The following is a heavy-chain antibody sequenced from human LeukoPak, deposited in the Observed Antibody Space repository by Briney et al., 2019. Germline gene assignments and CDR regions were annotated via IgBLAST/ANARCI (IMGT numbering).Heavy chain of an antibody. CDR3: ARQPPYLAAGFDP. CDR1: GYTFTSYA. D-gene: IGHD6-13*01. V-gene: IGHV1-3*01. J-gene: IGHJ5*01. Sequence: EASVKVSCKASGYTFTSYAMHWVRQAPGQRLEWMGWINAGNGNTKYSQKFQGRVTITRDTSASTAYMELSSLRSEDTAVYHCARQPPYLAAGFDPWGQGTLVTVSS. CDR2: INAGNGNT.